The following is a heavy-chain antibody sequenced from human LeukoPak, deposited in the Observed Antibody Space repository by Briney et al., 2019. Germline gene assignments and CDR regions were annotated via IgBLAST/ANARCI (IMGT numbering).Heavy chain of an antibody. V-gene: IGHV4-39*01. CDR2: IYYSGST. Sequence: SETLSLTCTVSGGSISSSSYYWGWIRQPPGKGLEWIGSIYYSGSTYYNPSLKSRVTISVDTPKNQFSLKLSSVTAADTAVYYCARYGISLGYCSSTSCPTPDAFDIWGQGTMVTVSS. J-gene: IGHJ3*02. CDR1: GGSISSSSYY. D-gene: IGHD2-2*01. CDR3: ARYGISLGYCSSTSCPTPDAFDI.